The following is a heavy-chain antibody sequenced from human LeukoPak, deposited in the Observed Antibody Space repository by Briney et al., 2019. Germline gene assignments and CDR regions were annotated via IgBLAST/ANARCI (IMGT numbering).Heavy chain of an antibody. D-gene: IGHD1-1*01. V-gene: IGHV4-39*01. CDR3: ARYPKGTTATARGGFDY. Sequence: SETLSLTCTVSGGSISSSNYYWGWIRQPPGKGLEWIGIIYYSGSTYYNPSLKSRLTISVDTSKNQFSLKLSSVTAADTALYYCARYPKGTTATARGGFDYWGQGTLVTVSS. CDR1: GGSISSSNYY. J-gene: IGHJ4*02. CDR2: IYYSGST.